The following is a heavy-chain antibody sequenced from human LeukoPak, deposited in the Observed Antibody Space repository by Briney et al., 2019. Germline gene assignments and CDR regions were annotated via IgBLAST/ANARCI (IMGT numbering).Heavy chain of an antibody. J-gene: IGHJ3*01. CDR3: ARGGATVLAFDV. CDR1: GGSFSGYY. V-gene: IGHV4-34*01. D-gene: IGHD4-11*01. Sequence: SETLSLTCAVYGGSFSGYYWSWIRQPPGKGLEWIGEINHSGTTNYNPSLKSRVTMSVDTSKSQFSLKLRSVTAADTAVYYCARGGATVLAFDVWGQGTVVTVSS. CDR2: INHSGTT.